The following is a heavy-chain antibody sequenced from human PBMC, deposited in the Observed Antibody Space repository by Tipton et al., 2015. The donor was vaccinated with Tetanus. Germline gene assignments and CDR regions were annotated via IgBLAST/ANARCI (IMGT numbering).Heavy chain of an antibody. J-gene: IGHJ4*02. CDR3: ARDAAGWLIRLDFAY. V-gene: IGHV3-23*01. CDR1: GFTFGKYG. Sequence: SLRLSCAASGFTFGKYGMTWVRQAPGRGLESVSSISDSGSHSTYTDSVKGRFAISRDNSKNTVYLQMNNLRDDDTAVYYCARDAAGWLIRLDFAYWGQGARVAVSS. D-gene: IGHD6-25*01. CDR2: ISDSGSHS.